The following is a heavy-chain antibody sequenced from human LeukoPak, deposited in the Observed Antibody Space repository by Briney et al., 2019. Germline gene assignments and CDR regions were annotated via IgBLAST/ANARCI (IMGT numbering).Heavy chain of an antibody. D-gene: IGHD6-19*01. CDR1: GGTFSSDA. CDR2: IIPIFGTA. Sequence: SVKVSCKASGGTFSSDAISWVRQAPGQGLEWMGRIIPIFGTANYAQKFQGRITITTDESTSTAYMELSSLRSEDTAVYYCASDLAVAKSFSSWGQGTLVTVSS. CDR3: ASDLAVAKSFSS. V-gene: IGHV1-69*05. J-gene: IGHJ4*02.